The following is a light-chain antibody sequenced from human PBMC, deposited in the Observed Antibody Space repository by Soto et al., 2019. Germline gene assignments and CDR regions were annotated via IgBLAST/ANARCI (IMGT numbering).Light chain of an antibody. V-gene: IGKV3D-15*01. J-gene: IGKJ4*01. CDR3: QQYDTWPPLT. Sequence: EIVMTQSPATLSVSPGERATLSCRASQSVSSDLAWYQQKPGQAPRLLIYGASIRATGIPARFSGSGSGTELTLTISSLQSEDFAVYYCQQYDTWPPLTFGGGTKVEI. CDR1: QSVSSD. CDR2: GAS.